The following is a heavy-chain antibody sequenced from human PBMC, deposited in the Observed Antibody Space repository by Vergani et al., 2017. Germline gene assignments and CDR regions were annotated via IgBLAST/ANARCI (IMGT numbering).Heavy chain of an antibody. J-gene: IGHJ6*02. V-gene: IGHV4-39*01. Sequence: QLQLHKSGPGLVKPSETLSLTCTLSGDSISSSSHFWGWLRQTPGKGLGWIGSMYYTGSAYYNPSLKSRVSISVDASKNQFSLKLSSVTAADAAVYYCARHDSGHYDASYYGLDVWGQGTTVTVSS. CDR3: ARHDSGHYDASYYGLDV. CDR2: MYYTGSA. CDR1: GDSISSSSHF. D-gene: IGHD3-16*01.